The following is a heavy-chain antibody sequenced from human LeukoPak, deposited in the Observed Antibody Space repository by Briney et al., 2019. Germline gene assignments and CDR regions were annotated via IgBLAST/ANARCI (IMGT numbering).Heavy chain of an antibody. CDR3: ARDRYCSGGSCYPHHWYFHL. D-gene: IGHD2-15*01. J-gene: IGHJ2*01. CDR2: IYYSGST. V-gene: IGHV4-31*03. Sequence: SETLSLTCTVSGGSISSGGYYWRWIRQHPGKGLEWIGYIYYSGSTYYNPSLKSRVTISVATSTTQFSLKLSSVTAADTAVYYCARDRYCSGGSCYPHHWYFHLWGRGTLVTVSS. CDR1: GGSISSGGYY.